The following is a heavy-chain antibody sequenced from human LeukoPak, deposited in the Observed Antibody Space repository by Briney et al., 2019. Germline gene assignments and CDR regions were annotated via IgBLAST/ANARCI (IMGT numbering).Heavy chain of an antibody. J-gene: IGHJ4*02. Sequence: SETLSLTCTVSGGSISSGNYYWSWIRQPAGKGLEWIGRIYTSGSTSYNPTLKSRVTISADTSKNQLSLKLTSVTAADTAVYYCARESDLSNYDRTDYWGQGTLVTVS. D-gene: IGHD4/OR15-4a*01. CDR2: IYTSGST. CDR3: ARESDLSNYDRTDY. CDR1: GGSISSGNYY. V-gene: IGHV4-61*02.